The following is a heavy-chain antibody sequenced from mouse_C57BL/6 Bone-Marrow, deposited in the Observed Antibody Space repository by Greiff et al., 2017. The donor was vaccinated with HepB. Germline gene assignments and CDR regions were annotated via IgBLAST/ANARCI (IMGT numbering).Heavy chain of an antibody. CDR2: IYPGDGDT. D-gene: IGHD2-5*01. CDR1: GYAFSSSW. J-gene: IGHJ2*01. V-gene: IGHV1-82*01. CDR3: ARYPYYYSNLYFDY. Sequence: VQLQQSGPELVKPGASVKISCKASGYAFSSSWMNWVKQRPGKGLEWIGRIYPGDGDTNYNGKFKGKATLTADKSSSTAYMQLSSLTSEDSAVYFCARYPYYYSNLYFDYWGQGTTLTVSS.